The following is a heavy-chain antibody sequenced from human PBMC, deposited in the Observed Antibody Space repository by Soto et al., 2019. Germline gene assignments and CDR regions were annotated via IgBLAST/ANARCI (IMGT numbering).Heavy chain of an antibody. J-gene: IGHJ4*02. CDR2: ISAYNGNT. Sequence: GASVKVSCKASGYTFTSYGISWVRQAPGQGLEWMGWISAYNGNTNYAQKLQGRVTMTTDTSTSTAYMELRSLRSDDTAVYYCARDPNYDFWSGSVLAYYFDYWGQGTLVTVSS. CDR3: ARDPNYDFWSGSVLAYYFDY. V-gene: IGHV1-18*01. D-gene: IGHD3-3*01. CDR1: GYTFTSYG.